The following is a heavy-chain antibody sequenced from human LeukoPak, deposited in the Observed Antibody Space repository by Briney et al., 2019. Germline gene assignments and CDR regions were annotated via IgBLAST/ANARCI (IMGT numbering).Heavy chain of an antibody. CDR2: ISSSGSTL. CDR1: GFTFSSYS. J-gene: IGHJ4*02. Sequence: GGSLRLSCAASGFTFSSYSMNWVRQAPGKGLEWVSYISSSGSTLHYADSVKGRFTISRDSAKSSLYLQLNSLRDEDTAVYYCARVGEYSGGWYWRDYFDYWGQGTLVTVSS. CDR3: ARVGEYSGGWYWRDYFDY. D-gene: IGHD6-19*01. V-gene: IGHV3-48*02.